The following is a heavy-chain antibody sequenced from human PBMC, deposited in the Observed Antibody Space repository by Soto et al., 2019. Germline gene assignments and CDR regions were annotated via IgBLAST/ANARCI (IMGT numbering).Heavy chain of an antibody. CDR3: ARHTPAISISDH. D-gene: IGHD2-15*01. V-gene: IGHV4-39*01. CDR1: GGSISSSSYY. CDR2: IYYSGST. J-gene: IGHJ4*02. Sequence: QLQLQESGPGLVKPSETLSLTCTVSGGSISSSSYYWGWIRQPPGKGLEWIGSIYYSGSTYYNPSLKGRGTISVDTSKYLFSLKLSCVAAADTAVYYCARHTPAISISDHWGQGTLVTVSS.